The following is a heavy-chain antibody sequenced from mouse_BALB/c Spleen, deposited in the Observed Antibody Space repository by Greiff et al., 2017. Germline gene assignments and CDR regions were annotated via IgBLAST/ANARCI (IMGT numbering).Heavy chain of an antibody. J-gene: IGHJ3*01. CDR3: ASHDVYDVGAWFAY. V-gene: IGHV5-12-1*01. Sequence: DVQLVESGGGLVKPGGSLKLSCAASGFAFSSYDMSWVRQTPEKRLEWVAYISSGGGSTYYPDTVKGRFTISRDNAKNTLYLQMSSLKSEDTAMYYCASHDVYDVGAWFAYWGQGTLVTVSA. CDR2: ISSGGGST. CDR1: GFAFSSYD. D-gene: IGHD2-14*01.